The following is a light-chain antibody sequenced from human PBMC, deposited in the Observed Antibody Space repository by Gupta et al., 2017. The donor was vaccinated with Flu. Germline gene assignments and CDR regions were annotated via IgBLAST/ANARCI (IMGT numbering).Light chain of an antibody. CDR2: EVT. Sequence: SALTHPASASRSPGQSITISCTGTSSNFGSYDLVSWYQHHPDKTPKLMIYEVTKRPSGVSTRFSGSKSGTTDSLTISGLQAEDEAYYYCCSNIDSGTYVFGIGTKVTVL. CDR3: CSNIDSGTYV. J-gene: IGLJ1*01. CDR1: SSNFGSYDL. V-gene: IGLV2-23*02.